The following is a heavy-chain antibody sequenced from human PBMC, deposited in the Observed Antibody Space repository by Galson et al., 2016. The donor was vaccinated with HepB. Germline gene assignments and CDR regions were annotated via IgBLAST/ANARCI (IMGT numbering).Heavy chain of an antibody. CDR1: GFTFNSYG. Sequence: SLRLSCAASGFTFNSYGMNWVRQAPGKGLEWVASIFSSGGYIDYADSVKGRFTVSRDNAKNSLYLQMNSLRAEDTAVYYCARRGLLHLALDYWGQGALVTVSS. V-gene: IGHV3-21*01. D-gene: IGHD5/OR15-5a*01. J-gene: IGHJ4*02. CDR2: IFSSGGYI. CDR3: ARRGLLHLALDY.